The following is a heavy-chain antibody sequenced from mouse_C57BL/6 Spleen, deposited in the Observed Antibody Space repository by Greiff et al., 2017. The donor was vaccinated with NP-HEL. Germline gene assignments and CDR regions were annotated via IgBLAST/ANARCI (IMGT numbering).Heavy chain of an antibody. V-gene: IGHV1-69*01. Sequence: VQLQQSGAELVMPGASVKLSCKASGYTFTSYWMHWVKQRPGQGLEWIGEIDPSDSYTNYNQKFKGKSTLTVDKSSSTAYMQLSSLTSEDSAVYYFARDMGVGGFFDYWGQGTTLTVSS. CDR3: ARDMGVGGFFDY. D-gene: IGHD1-1*02. J-gene: IGHJ2*01. CDR1: GYTFTSYW. CDR2: IDPSDSYT.